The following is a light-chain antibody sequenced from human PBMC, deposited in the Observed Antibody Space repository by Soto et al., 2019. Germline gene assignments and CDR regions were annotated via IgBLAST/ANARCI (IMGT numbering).Light chain of an antibody. V-gene: IGLV2-11*01. J-gene: IGLJ1*01. CDR3: FSYAGSYTYV. CDR2: DVT. Sequence: QSALTQPPSVSGSPGQSVTISCTGTSSDVGLYNSLSWYQQHPGKAPKFIIYDVTKRPSGVPDRFSGSKSGNTASLTISGLQADDEAAYYCFSYAGSYTYVFGSGTKLNVL. CDR1: SSDVGLYNS.